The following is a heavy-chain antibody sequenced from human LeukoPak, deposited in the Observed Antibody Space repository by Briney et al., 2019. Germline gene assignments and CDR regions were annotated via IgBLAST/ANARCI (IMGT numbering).Heavy chain of an antibody. CDR2: IYYSGST. V-gene: IGHV4-39*01. D-gene: IGHD3-22*01. J-gene: IGHJ4*02. CDR3: ARQPEGYDSRGYYFTSPY. Sequence: PSETLSLTCTVSGGSISSSSYYWGWIRQPPGKGLEWIGSIYYSGSTYYNPSLKSRVTISVDTSKNQFSLKLSSVTAADTAVYYCARQPEGYDSRGYYFTSPYWGQGTLVTVSS. CDR1: GGSISSSSYY.